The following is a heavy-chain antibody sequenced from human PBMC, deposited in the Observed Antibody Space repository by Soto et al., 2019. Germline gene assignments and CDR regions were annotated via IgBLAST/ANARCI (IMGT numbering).Heavy chain of an antibody. CDR1: GLTFSDSA. V-gene: IGHV3-73*02. CDR3: TRPKNELRCYSYNGIDV. Sequence: EVQLVESGGGLVQPGGSLKLSCAASGLTFSDSAIHWVRQASGKGLEWVGRIRSKTTTYATTYAASVKGRFTISRDDSKNTAYLQMNSLTTEDTAVYYCTRPKNELRCYSYNGIDVWGQGTTVTVSS. J-gene: IGHJ6*02. CDR2: IRSKTTTYAT. D-gene: IGHD1-7*01.